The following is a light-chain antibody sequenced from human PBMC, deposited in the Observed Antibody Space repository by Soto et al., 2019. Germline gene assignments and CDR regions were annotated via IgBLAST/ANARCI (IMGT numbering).Light chain of an antibody. J-gene: IGLJ2*01. V-gene: IGLV2-14*01. CDR1: SSDIGRYNY. CDR3: ASYTSTTTVVV. Sequence: QSVLTQPASVSGSPGQSITISCTGTSSDIGRYNYVSWYQQHPGKAPRLVISGVNKRPSGISNRFSGSKSGNTASLTISGLQADDEAIYYCASYTSTTTVVVFGGGTQLTVL. CDR2: GVN.